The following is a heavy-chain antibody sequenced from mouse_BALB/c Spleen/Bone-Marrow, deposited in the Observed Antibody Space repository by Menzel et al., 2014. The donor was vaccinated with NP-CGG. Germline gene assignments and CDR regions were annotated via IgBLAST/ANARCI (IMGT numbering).Heavy chain of an antibody. J-gene: IGHJ2*01. CDR1: GYTFTSYY. CDR3: ARYGSSYYFDY. V-gene: IGHV1S56*01. Sequence: QVQLQQPGPELAKPGASVRISCKASGYTFTSYYIHWVKQRPGQGLERIGWIYPGNVNTKYNEKFKGKATLTADKSSSTAYMQLSSLTSEDSAVYFGARYGSSYYFDYWGQGTTLTVSS. D-gene: IGHD1-1*01. CDR2: IYPGNVNT.